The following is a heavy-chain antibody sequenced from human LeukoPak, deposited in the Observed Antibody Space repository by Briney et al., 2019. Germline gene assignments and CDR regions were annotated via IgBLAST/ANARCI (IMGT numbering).Heavy chain of an antibody. CDR2: IYTSGST. CDR1: GVFISSYY. J-gene: IGHJ4*02. V-gene: IGHV4-4*07. D-gene: IGHD3-22*01. CDR3: ARDRYCYDSSGYYLLDY. Sequence: PSETLSLTCTVSGVFISSYYWSWIRQPAGKGLEWIGRIYTSGSTNYNPSLKSRVTMSVDTSKNQFSLKLSSVTAADTAVYYCARDRYCYDSSGYYLLDYWGQGTLVTVSS.